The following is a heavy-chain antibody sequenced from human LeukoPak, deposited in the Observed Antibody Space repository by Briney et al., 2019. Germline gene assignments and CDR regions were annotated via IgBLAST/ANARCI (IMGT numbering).Heavy chain of an antibody. V-gene: IGHV1-69*05. CDR3: ARDWAVRGVIIMFDY. Sequence: ASVKVSCKASGGTFSSYAISWVRQAPGQGLEWMGGIIPIFGTANYAQKFQGRVTITTDESTSTAYMELSSLRSEDTAVYYCARDWAVRGVIIMFDYWGQGTLVTVSS. D-gene: IGHD3-10*01. CDR2: IIPIFGTA. CDR1: GGTFSSYA. J-gene: IGHJ4*02.